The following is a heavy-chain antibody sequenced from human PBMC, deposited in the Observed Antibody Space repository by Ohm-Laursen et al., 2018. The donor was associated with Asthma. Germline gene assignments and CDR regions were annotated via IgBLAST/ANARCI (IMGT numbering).Heavy chain of an antibody. CDR1: GGSISSSSYY. D-gene: IGHD3-9*01. CDR3: TKLDWVQSMFDS. Sequence: GTLSLTWTVSGGSISSSSYYWGWIRQPPGKRLEWIGSIYYSGSTYYNPSLKSRVTLSTDTSKNQVSLRLSSVSAADTALYFCTKLDWVQSMFDSWGPGTLVTVSS. J-gene: IGHJ4*02. CDR2: IYYSGST. V-gene: IGHV4-39*07.